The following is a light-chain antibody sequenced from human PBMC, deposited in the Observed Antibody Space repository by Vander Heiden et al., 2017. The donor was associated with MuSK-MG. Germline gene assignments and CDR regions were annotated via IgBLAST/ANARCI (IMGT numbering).Light chain of an antibody. CDR2: EVS. J-gene: IGKJ2*01. Sequence: DLVMTQTPLSLSVTPGQPASMSCKPSQSLLHSNGKTFLYWFLQKPGQPPQLLMYEVSNRFAGVPDRFSGSGSGTDFTLKISRVEAEDVGVYYCRQRIQLPHTFGQGTKLEIK. CDR3: RQRIQLPHT. CDR1: QSLLHSNGKTF. V-gene: IGKV2D-29*01.